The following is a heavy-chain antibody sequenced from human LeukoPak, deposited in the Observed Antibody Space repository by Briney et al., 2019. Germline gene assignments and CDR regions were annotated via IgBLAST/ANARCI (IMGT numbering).Heavy chain of an antibody. CDR1: GFTFTSSA. CDR3: AARIAAAGKYFQH. D-gene: IGHD6-13*01. V-gene: IGHV1-58*01. CDR2: IVVGSGNT. Sequence: ASVKVSCKASGFTFTSSAVQWVRQARGQRLEWIGWIVVGSGNTNYAQKFQERVTITRDMATSTAYMELSSLRSEDTAVYYCAARIAAAGKYFQHWGQGTLVTVSS. J-gene: IGHJ1*01.